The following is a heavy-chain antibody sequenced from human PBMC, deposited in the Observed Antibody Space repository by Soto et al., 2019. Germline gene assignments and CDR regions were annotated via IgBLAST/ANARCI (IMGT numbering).Heavy chain of an antibody. CDR2: ISGSGGST. J-gene: IGHJ4*02. CDR3: ARYRSRYRSGWHLDY. Sequence: GGSLRLSCAASGFTFSSYAMSWVRQAPGKGLEWVSAISGSGGSTYYADSVKGRFTISRDNSKNTLYLQMNSLRAEDTAVYFCARYRSRYRSGWHLDYWGLGTLVTVSS. V-gene: IGHV3-23*01. CDR1: GFTFSSYA. D-gene: IGHD6-19*01.